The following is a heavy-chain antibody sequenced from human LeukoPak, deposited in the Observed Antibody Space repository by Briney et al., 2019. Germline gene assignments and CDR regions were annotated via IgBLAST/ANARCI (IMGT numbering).Heavy chain of an antibody. CDR3: ARRTTYSNSCFDY. V-gene: IGHV4-30-4*08. J-gene: IGHJ4*02. CDR1: GGSISSGDYY. D-gene: IGHD6-13*01. Sequence: SETLSLTCTVSGGSISSGDYYWSWIRQHPGKGLEWIGYISNRGRTYYNPSLKSRVTISVDTSKNQFSLKLSSVTAADTAVYYCARRTTYSNSCFDYWGQGTLVTVSS. CDR2: ISNRGRT.